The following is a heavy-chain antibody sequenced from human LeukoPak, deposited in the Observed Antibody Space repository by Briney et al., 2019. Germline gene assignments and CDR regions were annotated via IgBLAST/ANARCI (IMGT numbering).Heavy chain of an antibody. CDR3: ARLLRTVTNLDY. CDR2: INPNSGDT. J-gene: IGHJ4*02. CDR1: GYTFTGYY. D-gene: IGHD4-11*01. V-gene: IGHV1-2*06. Sequence: GSSVKVSCKASGYTFTGYYIHWVRQAPGQGLEWMGRINPNSGDTNYAQEFQGRVTMTSDTSISTAYMELSRLRSGDTAVYYCARLLRTVTNLDYWGLGTLVTVSS.